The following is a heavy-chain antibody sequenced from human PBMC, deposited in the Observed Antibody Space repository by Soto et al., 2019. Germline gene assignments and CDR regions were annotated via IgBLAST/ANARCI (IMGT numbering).Heavy chain of an antibody. CDR3: AGGGIVATIGGLLLDYYYYGMDV. Sequence: QVQLVQSGAEVKKPGSSVKVSCKASGGTFSSYAISWVRQAPGQGLEWMGGIIPIFGTANYAQKFQGRVTITADKSTSTAYMELSSRRSEDTAAYYCAGGGIVATIGGLLLDYYYYGMDVWGQGTTVTVSS. V-gene: IGHV1-69*06. D-gene: IGHD5-12*01. J-gene: IGHJ6*02. CDR1: GGTFSSYA. CDR2: IIPIFGTA.